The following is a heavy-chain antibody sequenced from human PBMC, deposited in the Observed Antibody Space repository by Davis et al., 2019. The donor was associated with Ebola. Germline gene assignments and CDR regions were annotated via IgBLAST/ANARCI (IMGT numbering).Heavy chain of an antibody. CDR1: LYTFTSYA. CDR2: INAGNGNT. J-gene: IGHJ6*02. Sequence: SVTVSRLPSLYTFTSYAMHRARQPPGQRLEWMGWINAGNGNTEYSHKFQGRVTITRDTSVSTAYMELSSLRSEDTAVYYCARAGLGYCSSTSCHYYYYYGMDVWGQGTTVTVSS. CDR3: ARAGLGYCSSTSCHYYYYYGMDV. V-gene: IGHV1-3*01. D-gene: IGHD2-2*01.